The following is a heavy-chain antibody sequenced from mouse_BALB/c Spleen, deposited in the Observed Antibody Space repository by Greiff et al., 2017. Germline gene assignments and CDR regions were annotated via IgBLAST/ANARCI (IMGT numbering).Heavy chain of an antibody. CDR3: AREEGSYDY. CDR1: GYSITSGYY. CDR2: ISYDGSN. V-gene: IGHV3-6*02. D-gene: IGHD1-1*02. Sequence: EVQRVESGPGLVKPSQSLSLTCSVTGYSITSGYYWNWIRQFPGNKLEWMGYISYDGSNNYNPSLKNRISITRDTSKNQFFLKLNSVTTEDTATYDCAREEGSYDYWGQGTTLTVSS. J-gene: IGHJ2*01.